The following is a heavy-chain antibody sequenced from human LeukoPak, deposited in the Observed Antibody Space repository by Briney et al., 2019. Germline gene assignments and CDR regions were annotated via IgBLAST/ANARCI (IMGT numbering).Heavy chain of an antibody. V-gene: IGHV3-23*01. CDR2: ILGSGTT. Sequence: GGSLRLSCAASGFIITTYAKAWVRRAPGKELEWVAGILGSGTTYYSDSVKGRFTISKDNSKKMVYLQMNSLRVEDTAIYYCAKDLHYNDGRWEFDPWGQGTLVTVSS. CDR1: GFIITTYA. J-gene: IGHJ5*02. D-gene: IGHD5-24*01. CDR3: AKDLHYNDGRWEFDP.